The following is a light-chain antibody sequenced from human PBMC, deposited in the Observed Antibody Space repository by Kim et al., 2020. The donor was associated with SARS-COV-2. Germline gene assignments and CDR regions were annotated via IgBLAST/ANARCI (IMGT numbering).Light chain of an antibody. CDR1: QRVSSSY. J-gene: IGKJ2*01. Sequence: ETVLTQSPGTLSLSPGERATLSCRASQRVSSSYSAWYQQKPGQAPRLLIYGASSRATTIPDRFSGSGSGTDFTLTSSRLEPEDVAVYYYQQYGTSPYSFGQGTKLEI. V-gene: IGKV3-20*01. CDR3: QQYGTSPYS. CDR2: GAS.